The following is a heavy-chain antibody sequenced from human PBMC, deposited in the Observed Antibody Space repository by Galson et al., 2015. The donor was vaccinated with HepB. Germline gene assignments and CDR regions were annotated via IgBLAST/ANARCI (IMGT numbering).Heavy chain of an antibody. CDR2: IYNSGHT. V-gene: IGHV4-59*01. Sequence: ETLSLTCTVSGGSISNYYWSWIRQPPGKGLEWIGYIYNSGHTNYNPSLKSRVIISQDTSRNQLSLRLNSVTAADTALYYCGRWNEGFGYRGQGTLVTVAP. J-gene: IGHJ4*02. CDR1: GGSISNYY. CDR3: GRWNEGFGY. D-gene: IGHD1-1*01.